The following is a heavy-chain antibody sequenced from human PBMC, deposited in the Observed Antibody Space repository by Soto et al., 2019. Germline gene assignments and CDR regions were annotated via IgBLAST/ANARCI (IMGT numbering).Heavy chain of an antibody. CDR2: ISGTGGST. CDR1: GFTFRSYA. CDR3: AKASVMVQIFCFDN. J-gene: IGHJ4*02. V-gene: IGHV3-23*01. D-gene: IGHD3-9*01. Sequence: EVQILESGGDSVQPGGSLRLSCAISGFTFRSYAMSWVRQAPGKGLEWVSGISGTGGSTYYADSVKGRFTISRDNSKNTLYLQMNSVRAEDTALYYCAKASVMVQIFCFDNWGQGARVTVSS.